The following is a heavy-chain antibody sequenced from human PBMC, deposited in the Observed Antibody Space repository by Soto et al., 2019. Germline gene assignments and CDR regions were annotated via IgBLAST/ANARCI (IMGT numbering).Heavy chain of an antibody. Sequence: QVQLQESGPGLVKPSETLSLTCNVSGGSVNSDNYYWTWVRQPPGKGLEWIGNIHNSGTTNYNPSLQNRVTISRDTSTNQYSLKLTSVTAADAALYYCARDIRGFSRALDYWGRGTPVTVSS. V-gene: IGHV4-61*01. D-gene: IGHD5-18*01. J-gene: IGHJ4*02. CDR2: IHNSGTT. CDR1: GGSVNSDNYY. CDR3: ARDIRGFSRALDY.